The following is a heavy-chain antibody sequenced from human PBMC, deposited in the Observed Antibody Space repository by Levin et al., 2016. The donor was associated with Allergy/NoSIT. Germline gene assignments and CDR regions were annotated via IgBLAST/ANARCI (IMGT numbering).Heavy chain of an antibody. V-gene: IGHV3-48*02. D-gene: IGHD3/OR15-3a*01. Sequence: GESLKISCAASGFRFSNYAMSWVRQAPGKGLEWISYIYTAYDIITYADSVKGRFTISTDNAKNTLFLHMSSLRDEDTAVYYCARDWDWTLDLWGQGTLVTVSS. CDR3: ARDWDWTLDL. J-gene: IGHJ5*02. CDR1: GFRFSNYA. CDR2: IYTAYDII.